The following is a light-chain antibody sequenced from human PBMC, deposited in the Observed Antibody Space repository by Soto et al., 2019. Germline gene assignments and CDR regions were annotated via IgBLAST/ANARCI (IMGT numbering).Light chain of an antibody. CDR3: SSYAGSNNFPYV. CDR2: EVN. Sequence: QSVQTQPPSASGSPGQSVTISCTGTSSDVGSCNCVSWYQQYPGKAPKLMIYEVNKRPSGVPDRFSGSKSGNTASLTVSGLQAEDEADYYCSSYAGSNNFPYVFGTGTKVTVL. J-gene: IGLJ1*01. CDR1: SSDVGSCNC. V-gene: IGLV2-8*01.